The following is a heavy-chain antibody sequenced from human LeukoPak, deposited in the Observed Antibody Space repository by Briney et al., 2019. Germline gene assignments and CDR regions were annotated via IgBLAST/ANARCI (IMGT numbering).Heavy chain of an antibody. CDR2: INPNSGGT. J-gene: IGHJ4*02. D-gene: IGHD5-18*01. CDR1: GYTFTGYY. V-gene: IGHV1-2*02. CDR3: AGGATAMVPYYFDY. Sequence: GASVKVSCKASGYTFTGYYMHWVRQAPGQGLEWVGWINPNSGGTNYAQKFQGRVTMTRDTSISTAYMELSRLRSDDTAVYYCAGGATAMVPYYFDYWGQGTLVTVSS.